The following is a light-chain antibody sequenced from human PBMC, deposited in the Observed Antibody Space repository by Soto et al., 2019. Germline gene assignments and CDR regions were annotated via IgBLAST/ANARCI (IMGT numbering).Light chain of an antibody. Sequence: SYELTQPPSVSVAPGKTARITCGGNNIGSKSVHWYQQKPGQAPVLVIYYDSDRPSGIPERFSGSNSGNTATLTISRVDAGDEADYYCQVWDSSSGVVFGGGTKVTVL. CDR1: NIGSKS. CDR3: QVWDSSSGVV. V-gene: IGLV3-21*04. CDR2: YDS. J-gene: IGLJ2*01.